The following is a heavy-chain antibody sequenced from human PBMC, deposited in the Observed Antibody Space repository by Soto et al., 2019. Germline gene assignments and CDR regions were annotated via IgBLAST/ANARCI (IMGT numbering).Heavy chain of an antibody. D-gene: IGHD3-10*01. CDR3: AKRPLHSGGHDFVY. CDR2: IDTRGENT. Sequence: EVHLVESGGGSVQPGGSLRLSCAASEFTFSRFAMSWVRQTPEKGLEWVSTIDTRGENTYYSDSVKGRFTIARDNSKNTRYPQMDSLRAEGSAFWYCAKRPLHSGGHDFVYWGQGTVITVPS. CDR1: EFTFSRFA. J-gene: IGHJ4*02. V-gene: IGHV3-23*04.